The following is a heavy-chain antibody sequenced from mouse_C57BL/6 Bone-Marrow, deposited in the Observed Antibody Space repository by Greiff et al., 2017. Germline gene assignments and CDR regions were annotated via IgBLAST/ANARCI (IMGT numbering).Heavy chain of an antibody. CDR2: IDPSDSYT. V-gene: IGHV1-50*01. CDR3: ARHYGSSSYLYFYF. J-gene: IGHJ1*03. Sequence: VQLQQPGAELVKPGASVKLSCKASGYTFTSYWMQWVKQRPGQGLEWIGEIDPSDSYTNYNQKFKGKATLTVETSSSTAYLQLSCLTSEDSAVYYCARHYGSSSYLYFYFWGTGTTVTVSS. CDR1: GYTFTSYW. D-gene: IGHD1-1*01.